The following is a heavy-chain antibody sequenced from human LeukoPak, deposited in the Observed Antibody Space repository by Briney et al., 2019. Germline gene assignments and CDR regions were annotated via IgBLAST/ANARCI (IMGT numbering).Heavy chain of an antibody. CDR3: ARGRIAKIVVVHSFSYGMDV. D-gene: IGHD3-22*01. CDR2: INDYTGDT. CDR1: GGSFTDYF. Sequence: SETLSLTCTVFGGSFTDYFWTWIRHSSGKGLEWIGEINDYTGDTNYNPSLNSRVSISLEKSKNQFSLELRSVTAADTAVYYCARGRIAKIVVVHSFSYGMDVWGQGTTVTVSS. V-gene: IGHV4-34*01. J-gene: IGHJ6*02.